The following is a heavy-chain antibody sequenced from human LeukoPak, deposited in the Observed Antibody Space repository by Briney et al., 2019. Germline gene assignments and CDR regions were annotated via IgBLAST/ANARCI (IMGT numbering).Heavy chain of an antibody. Sequence: GASVKVSCKASGYTFTDYYMHWVRQAPGHGLEWMGWINPYSGGTNYEQKFQGRVTMTEDTSTDTAYMELSSLRSEDTAVYYCATKSPVAAAGNPPYYYYYYMDVWGKGTTVTISS. CDR3: ATKSPVAAAGNPPYYYYYYMDV. V-gene: IGHV1-2*02. J-gene: IGHJ6*03. CDR1: GYTFTDYY. CDR2: INPYSGGT. D-gene: IGHD6-13*01.